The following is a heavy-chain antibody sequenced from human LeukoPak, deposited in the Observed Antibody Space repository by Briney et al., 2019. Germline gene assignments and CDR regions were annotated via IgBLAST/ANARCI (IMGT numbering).Heavy chain of an antibody. CDR1: GGSISSGSYY. CDR2: IYTSGST. D-gene: IGHD1-26*01. Sequence: PSETLSLTCTVSGGSISSGSYYWSWIRQPAGKGLEWIGRIYTSGSTNYNPSLKSRVTISVDTSKNQFSLKLNSVTAADTAVYYCARQEGGIVGPYWGQGTLVTVSS. V-gene: IGHV4-61*02. CDR3: ARQEGGIVGPY. J-gene: IGHJ4*02.